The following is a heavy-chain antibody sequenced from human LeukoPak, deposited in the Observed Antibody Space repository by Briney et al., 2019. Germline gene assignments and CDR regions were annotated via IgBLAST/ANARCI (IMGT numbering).Heavy chain of an antibody. Sequence: SQTLSLTCAVSGGSISSGGYSWSWIRQPPGKGLEWIGYIYYSGSTYYNPSLKSRVTISVDTSKNQFSLKLSSVTAADTAVYYCAREFGSSSCMDVWGKGTTVTVSS. D-gene: IGHD6-13*01. CDR3: AREFGSSSCMDV. CDR1: GGSISSGGYS. V-gene: IGHV4-30-4*07. CDR2: IYYSGST. J-gene: IGHJ6*03.